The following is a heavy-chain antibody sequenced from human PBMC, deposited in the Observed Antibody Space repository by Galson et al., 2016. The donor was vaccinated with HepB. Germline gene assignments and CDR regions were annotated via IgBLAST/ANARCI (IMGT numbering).Heavy chain of an antibody. J-gene: IGHJ6*02. D-gene: IGHD6-13*01. CDR2: AYQRSSWTN. CDR1: GDSVSRTGPA. Sequence: CAISGDSVSRTGPAWNWLRQSPSRGLEWLGRAYQRSSWTNDYSESVKSRITISPDTSKNQFSLQLNSVTPEDTAVYCCARGQHTAMDVWGQGTTVTVSS. CDR3: ARGQHTAMDV. V-gene: IGHV6-1*01.